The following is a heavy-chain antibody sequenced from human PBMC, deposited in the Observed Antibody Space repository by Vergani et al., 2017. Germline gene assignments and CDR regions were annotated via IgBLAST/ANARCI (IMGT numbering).Heavy chain of an antibody. Sequence: QVQLVQSGAEVKKPGSSVKVSCKASGGTFSSYAISWVRQAPGQGLEWMGRIIPILGIANYAQKFQGRVTITADKSTSTAYMELSSLRSEDTAVYYCARGLYDSRKSDLTHPENYGMDVWGQGTTVTVSS. CDR3: ARGLYDSRKSDLTHPENYGMDV. V-gene: IGHV1-69*04. D-gene: IGHD3-22*01. CDR2: IIPILGIA. J-gene: IGHJ6*02. CDR1: GGTFSSYA.